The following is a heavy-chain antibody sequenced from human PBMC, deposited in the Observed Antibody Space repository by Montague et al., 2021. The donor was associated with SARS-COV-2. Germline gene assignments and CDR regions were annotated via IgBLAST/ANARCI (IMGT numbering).Heavy chain of an antibody. CDR2: VSYSSTYI. D-gene: IGHD5-24*01. CDR3: VRDQSPMGFDY. CDR1: GFTLSNYN. Sequence: SLRLSCAASGFTLSNYNVNWIRQAPGKGLEWVSSVSYSSTYIYYADSVKGRFSISRDNAQNSLSLQMNNLRADDTAVYYCVRDQSPMGFDYWGQGTLVTVSS. J-gene: IGHJ4*02. V-gene: IGHV3-21*03.